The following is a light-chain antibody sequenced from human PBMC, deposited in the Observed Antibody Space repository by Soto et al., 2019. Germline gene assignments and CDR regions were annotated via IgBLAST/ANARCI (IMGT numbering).Light chain of an antibody. CDR3: QQXDNLPLT. CDR2: DAS. CDR1: QAIGRY. V-gene: IGKV1-33*01. Sequence: DIQMTQSPSSLSASVGDRVTIXCQASQAIGRYLNWYQQKPGKAPKLLIYDASNLQTGVPSRFSGSGSGTGFTFTISSLQPEDIATXXXQQXDNLPLTFGQGTKLEIK. J-gene: IGKJ2*01.